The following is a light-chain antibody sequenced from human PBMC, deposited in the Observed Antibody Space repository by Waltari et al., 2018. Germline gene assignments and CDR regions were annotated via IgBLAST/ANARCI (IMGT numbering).Light chain of an antibody. V-gene: IGKV1-9*01. CDR3: QQLNSYAWT. CDR1: QGISSY. CDR2: AAS. Sequence: DIQLTQSPSFLSASVGDRVTITCRASQGISSYLAWYQQKPGKAPKLQIYAASNLQSGVPARFSGSGCGTEFTLTISSLQPEDFATYYCQQLNSYAWTFGQGTKVEIK. J-gene: IGKJ1*01.